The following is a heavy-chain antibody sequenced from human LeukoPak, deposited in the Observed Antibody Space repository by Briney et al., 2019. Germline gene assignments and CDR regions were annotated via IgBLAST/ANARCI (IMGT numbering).Heavy chain of an antibody. CDR1: GFTFTTYW. J-gene: IGHJ4*02. CDR2: INSDGSIT. Sequence: PGGSLRLSCAASGFTFTTYWMHWVRQAPGKGLVWVSHINSDGSITSYADSVKGRFTISRDNAKNSLYLQMNSLRAEDTALYYCAKGDSSGWTYFDYWGQGTLVTVSS. CDR3: AKGDSSGWTYFDY. V-gene: IGHV3-74*01. D-gene: IGHD6-19*01.